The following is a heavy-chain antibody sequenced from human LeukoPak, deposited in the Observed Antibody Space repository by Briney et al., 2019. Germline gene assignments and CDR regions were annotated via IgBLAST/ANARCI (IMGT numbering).Heavy chain of an antibody. Sequence: ASVKVSCKASGGTFSSYAISWVRQAPGQGLEWMGGIIPIFGTANYAQKFQGRVTITTDESTSTAYMELSSLRSEDTAVYYCARGTTYYYDSSGYYSYDAFDIWGQGTMVTVSS. CDR1: GGTFSSYA. V-gene: IGHV1-69*05. J-gene: IGHJ3*02. CDR2: IIPIFGTA. CDR3: ARGTTYYYDSSGYYSYDAFDI. D-gene: IGHD3-22*01.